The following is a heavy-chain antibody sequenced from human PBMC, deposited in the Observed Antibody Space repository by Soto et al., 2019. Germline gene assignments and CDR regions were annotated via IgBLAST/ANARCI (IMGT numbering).Heavy chain of an antibody. V-gene: IGHV4-31*03. Sequence: QVQLQESGPGLVKPSQTLSLTCTVSGGSISSGGYYWSWIRQHPGKGLEWIGYIYYSGSTYYNPSHKSRVTISVDTSKNPFCLKLISVTAADTAVYYCARGGYYYDSSGHDAFDIWGQGTMVTVSS. D-gene: IGHD3-22*01. CDR3: ARGGYYYDSSGHDAFDI. CDR1: GGSISSGGYY. CDR2: IYYSGST. J-gene: IGHJ3*02.